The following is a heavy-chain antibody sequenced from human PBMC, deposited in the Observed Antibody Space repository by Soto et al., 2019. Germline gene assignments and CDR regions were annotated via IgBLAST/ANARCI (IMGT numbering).Heavy chain of an antibody. CDR1: GYVFTSSF. Sequence: QVQLLQSGAEVKKPGASVQVSCKASGYVFTSSFVHWVRQAPGQGLEWMGMVNPSVGSTAYTHKFQGRVGVTREMSTATVYMDLRSLTSADTAIYFCAREVNSFIMPDDTEDYSGLVVWGQGTTVIVSS. V-gene: IGHV1-46*01. J-gene: IGHJ6*02. CDR2: VNPSVGST. D-gene: IGHD1-26*01. CDR3: AREVNSFIMPDDTEDYSGLVV.